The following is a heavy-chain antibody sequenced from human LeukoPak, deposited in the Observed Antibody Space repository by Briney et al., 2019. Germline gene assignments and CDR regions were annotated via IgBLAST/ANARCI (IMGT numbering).Heavy chain of an antibody. CDR3: ARLAAAVNWFDP. D-gene: IGHD2-15*01. J-gene: IGHJ5*02. CDR2: IYPGDSDT. Sequence: GESLKISCRGSGYSITSYWIGWVRQMPGKGLEWMGIIYPGDSDTRYSASFQGQVTISADKSISTAYLQWSSLKASDTAMYYCARLAAAVNWFDPWGQGTLVTVSS. CDR1: GYSITSYW. V-gene: IGHV5-51*01.